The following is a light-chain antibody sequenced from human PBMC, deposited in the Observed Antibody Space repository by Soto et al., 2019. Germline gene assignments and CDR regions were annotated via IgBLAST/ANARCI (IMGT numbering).Light chain of an antibody. J-gene: IGLJ1*01. V-gene: IGLV2-14*01. CDR2: KVT. Sequence: QSALTQPASVSGSPGQSITISCTGTSSDVGGNKYVSWYQQYPGKVPKLLINKVTNRPSGVSYRFSGSRSGNTASLTISALLAEDEADYFCASSTSDSLYVFGTGTKVTVL. CDR3: ASSTSDSLYV. CDR1: SSDVGGNKY.